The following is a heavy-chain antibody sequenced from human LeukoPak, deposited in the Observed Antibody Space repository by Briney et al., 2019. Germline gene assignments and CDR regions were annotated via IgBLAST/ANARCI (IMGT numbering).Heavy chain of an antibody. Sequence: ASVKVSCKTSGYTFTGYYMHWVRPAPGQGLEWMGWINPNTGGTNYAQKFQGRVTMTSDTSISTAYMELSSLKSDDTAMYYCARVRDYYGPGTYPYFDYWGQDPWSPSP. CDR1: GYTFTGYY. V-gene: IGHV1-2*02. CDR2: INPNTGGT. CDR3: ARVRDYYGPGTYPYFDY. J-gene: IGHJ4*01. D-gene: IGHD3-10*01.